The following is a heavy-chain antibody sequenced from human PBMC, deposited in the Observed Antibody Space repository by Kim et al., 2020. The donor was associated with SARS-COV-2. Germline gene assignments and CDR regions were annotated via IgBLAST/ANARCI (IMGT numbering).Heavy chain of an antibody. CDR3: AKGGPTRLSRMDF. J-gene: IGHJ6*02. V-gene: IGHV3-23*01. D-gene: IGHD5-12*01. CDR2: VDAGNINT. CDR1: GFTFSSYA. Sequence: GGSLRLSCAASGFTFSSYAMSWVRQAPGKGLEWVSVVDAGNINTYYADSVKGRFAISRDNSKNTLYLQMNSLRAEDTAVYYCAKGGPTRLSRMDFWGLGTTVTVSS.